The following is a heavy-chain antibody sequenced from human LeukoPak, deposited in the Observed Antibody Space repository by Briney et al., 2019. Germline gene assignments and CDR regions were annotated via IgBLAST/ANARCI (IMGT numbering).Heavy chain of an antibody. V-gene: IGHV3-11*01. CDR3: ARVHYDYVWGSLGWIDP. D-gene: IGHD3-16*01. CDR2: ISNRDNTI. Sequence: GGSLRLSCAASGFTFSDYYMTWIRQAPGKGLEWISYISNRDNTIYYSDSMKGRFTISRDNAKNSLYLQMNSLRAGDTAVYYCARVHYDYVWGSLGWIDPWGQGTLVTVSS. J-gene: IGHJ5*02. CDR1: GFTFSDYY.